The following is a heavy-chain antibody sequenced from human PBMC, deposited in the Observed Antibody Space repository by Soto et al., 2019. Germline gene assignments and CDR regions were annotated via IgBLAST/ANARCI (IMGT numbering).Heavy chain of an antibody. J-gene: IGHJ4*02. Sequence: SETLSLTCTVSGGSISSGGYYWSWIRQHPGKGLEWIGYIYYSGSTHYNPSLKSRVTISVDTSKNQFSLKLSSVTAADTAVYYCARDHRPSNYFDYWGQGTLVTVSS. D-gene: IGHD6-6*01. CDR1: GGSISSGGYY. CDR2: IYYSGST. CDR3: ARDHRPSNYFDY. V-gene: IGHV4-31*03.